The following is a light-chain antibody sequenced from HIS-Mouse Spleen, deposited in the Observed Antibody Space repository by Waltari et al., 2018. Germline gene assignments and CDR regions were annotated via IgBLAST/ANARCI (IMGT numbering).Light chain of an antibody. Sequence: SYELTQPPSVSVSPEQTARITCSGDALPNKYAYWYQQKSGQAPLLGIYEDSKRPSGIPERFSGSSSGTMATLTISGAQVEDEADYYCYSTDSSGNHRVFGGGTKLTVL. V-gene: IGLV3-10*01. CDR3: YSTDSSGNHRV. CDR1: ALPNKY. J-gene: IGLJ2*01. CDR2: EDS.